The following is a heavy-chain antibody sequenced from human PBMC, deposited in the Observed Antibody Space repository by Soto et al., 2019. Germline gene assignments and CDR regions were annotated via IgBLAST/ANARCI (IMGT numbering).Heavy chain of an antibody. J-gene: IGHJ3*02. CDR1: GFTFSSYA. CDR3: ARDQVVVRQNDAFDI. CDR2: IYSGGST. V-gene: IGHV3-66*01. D-gene: IGHD3-22*01. Sequence: GGSLTLSCAASGFTFSSYAMSWVRQAPGKGLEWVSVIYSGGSTYYADSVKGRFTISRDNSKNTLYLQMNSLRAEDTAVYYCARDQVVVRQNDAFDIWGQGTMVTVS.